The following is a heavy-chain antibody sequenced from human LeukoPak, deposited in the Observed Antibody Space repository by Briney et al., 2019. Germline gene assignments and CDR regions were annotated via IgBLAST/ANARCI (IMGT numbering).Heavy chain of an antibody. J-gene: IGHJ4*02. CDR3: ARDQRFGHFDY. V-gene: IGHV3-21*01. Sequence: GGSLRLSCAASGFAFSSFAVSWVRQAPGKGLEWVSSISSSSIYIYYADSVKGRFTISRDNANNSLYLQMNSLRAEDTAVYYCARDQRFGHFDYWGQGTLVTVSS. D-gene: IGHD3-10*01. CDR2: ISSSSIYI. CDR1: GFAFSSFA.